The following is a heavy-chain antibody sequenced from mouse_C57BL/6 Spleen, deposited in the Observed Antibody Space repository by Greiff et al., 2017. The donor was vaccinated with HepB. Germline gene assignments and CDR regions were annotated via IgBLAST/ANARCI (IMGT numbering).Heavy chain of an antibody. V-gene: IGHV1-19*01. Sequence: VHVKQSGPVLVKPGASVKMSCKASGYTFTDYYMNWVKQSHGKSLEWIGVINPYNGGTSYNQKFKGKATLTVDKSSSTAYMELNSLTSEDSAVYYCARDYDYGPWGQGTLVTVSA. D-gene: IGHD2-4*01. CDR3: ARDYDYGP. CDR2: INPYNGGT. J-gene: IGHJ3*01. CDR1: GYTFTDYY.